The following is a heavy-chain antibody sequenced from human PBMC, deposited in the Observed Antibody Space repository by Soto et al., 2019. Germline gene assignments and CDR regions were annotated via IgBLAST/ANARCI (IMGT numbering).Heavy chain of an antibody. CDR1: GYTFTSYA. Sequence: ASVKVSCKASGYTFTSYAMHWVRQAPGQRLEWMGWINAGNGNTKYSQKFQGRVTITRDTSASTAYMELSSLRSEDTAVYYCARDRSLPGNYYYDSSGYAGMDVWGQGTTVTVSS. D-gene: IGHD3-22*01. CDR2: INAGNGNT. V-gene: IGHV1-3*01. CDR3: ARDRSLPGNYYYDSSGYAGMDV. J-gene: IGHJ6*02.